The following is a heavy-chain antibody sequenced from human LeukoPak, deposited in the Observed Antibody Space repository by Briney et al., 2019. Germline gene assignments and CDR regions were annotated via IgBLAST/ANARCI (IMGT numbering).Heavy chain of an antibody. Sequence: GASVKVSCKASGGTFSSYAISWVRQAPGQGLEWMGRIIPIFGTANYAQKFQGRVTITTDESTSTAYMELSSLRSEGTAVYYCARIPAAGTPDHYFDYWGQGTLVTVSS. V-gene: IGHV1-69*05. CDR2: IIPIFGTA. CDR1: GGTFSSYA. J-gene: IGHJ4*02. D-gene: IGHD6-13*01. CDR3: ARIPAAGTPDHYFDY.